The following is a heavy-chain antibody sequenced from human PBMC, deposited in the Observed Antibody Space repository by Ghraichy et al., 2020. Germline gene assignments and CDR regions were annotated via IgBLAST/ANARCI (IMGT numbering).Heavy chain of an antibody. Sequence: GGSLRLSCAASGFTFSSYSMNWVRQAPGKGLEWVSSISSSSSYIYYADSLKGRFTISRDNAKNSLYLQMNSLRAEDTAVYYCARDGDSSSSSFDYWGQGTLVTVSS. D-gene: IGHD6-6*01. V-gene: IGHV3-21*01. J-gene: IGHJ4*02. CDR1: GFTFSSYS. CDR2: ISSSSSYI. CDR3: ARDGDSSSSSFDY.